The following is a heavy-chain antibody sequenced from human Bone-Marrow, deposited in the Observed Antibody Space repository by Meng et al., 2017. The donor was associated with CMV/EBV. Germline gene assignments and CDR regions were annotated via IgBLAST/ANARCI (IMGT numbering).Heavy chain of an antibody. V-gene: IGHV3-30-3*01. CDR2: ISYDGSNK. CDR3: ASGWGENWGLYYYYYGMDV. J-gene: IGHJ6*02. Sequence: GGSLRLSCAASGFTLSTYAMYWVRQAPGKGLEWVAVISYDGSNKYYADSVKGRFTISRDNSKNTLYLHMNRLRAEDTALYYCASGWGENWGLYYYYYGMDVWGQGTTVTVSS. D-gene: IGHD7-27*01. CDR1: GFTLSTYA.